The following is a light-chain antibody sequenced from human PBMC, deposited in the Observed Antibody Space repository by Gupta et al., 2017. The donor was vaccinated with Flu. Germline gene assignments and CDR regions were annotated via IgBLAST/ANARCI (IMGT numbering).Light chain of an antibody. CDR2: QVS. V-gene: IGKV2-30*01. CDR1: ESLVDSDGNTY. CDR3: MQGSRWPWA. J-gene: IGKJ1*01. Sequence: ISCRASESLVDSDGNTYLHWFQQRPGQSPSRLIYQVSHRESGVPDRFSGSGSGTDFTLKISRVEAEDVGVYYCMQGSRWPWAFGQGTKVEIK.